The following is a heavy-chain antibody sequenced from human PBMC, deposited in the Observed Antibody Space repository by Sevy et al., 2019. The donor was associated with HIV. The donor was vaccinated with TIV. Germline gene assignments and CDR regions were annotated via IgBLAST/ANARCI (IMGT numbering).Heavy chain of an antibody. J-gene: IGHJ6*02. V-gene: IGHV3-15*01. CDR1: GFTFSNAW. CDR3: TTDYSNTPKCYYYCYGMDV. Sequence: GGSLRLSCAASGFTFSNAWMSWVRQAPGKGLEWVGRIKSKTDGGTTDYAAPVKGRFTSSRDDSKNKLYLQMNSLKTNDKTVYYCTTDYSNTPKCYYYCYGMDVWGQGTTVTVSS. D-gene: IGHD4-4*01. CDR2: IKSKTDGGTT.